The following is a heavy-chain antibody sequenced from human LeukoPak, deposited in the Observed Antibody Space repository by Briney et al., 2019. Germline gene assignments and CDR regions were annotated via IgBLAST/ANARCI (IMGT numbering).Heavy chain of an antibody. CDR1: GDSVSSNSAA. V-gene: IGHV6-1*01. CDR2: TYYRSKWYF. Sequence: SQTLSLTCAISGDSVSSNSAAWNWIMQSPSRGLEWLGRTYYRSKWYFNYEVSVRSRITINPDTSKNQFSLQLNSVTPEDTAVYFCAREIEAQTTYCAFDIWSQGTLVTVSS. D-gene: IGHD2-21*01. CDR3: AREIEAQTTYCAFDI. J-gene: IGHJ4*02.